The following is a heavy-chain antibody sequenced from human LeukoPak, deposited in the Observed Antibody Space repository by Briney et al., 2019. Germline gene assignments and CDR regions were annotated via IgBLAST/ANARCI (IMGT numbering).Heavy chain of an antibody. CDR2: ISSSGSTI. V-gene: IGHV3-11*01. Sequence: GGSLRLSCAASGFTFSDYYMSWIRQAPGKGLEWVSYISSSGSTIYYADSVKGRFTISRDNAKNSLYLQMNSLRAEDTAVYYCARARREVVVVTAMVAFDIWAKGQWSPSLQ. CDR3: ARARREVVVVTAMVAFDI. D-gene: IGHD2-21*02. CDR1: GFTFSDYY. J-gene: IGHJ3*02.